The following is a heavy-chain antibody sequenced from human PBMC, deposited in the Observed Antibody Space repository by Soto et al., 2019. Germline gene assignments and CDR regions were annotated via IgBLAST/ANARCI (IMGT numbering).Heavy chain of an antibody. CDR1: GGSITNSNW. V-gene: IGHV4-4*02. CDR2: IYHAGST. J-gene: IGHJ4*02. D-gene: IGHD1-26*01. CDR3: ARGSPIVGNTTRLDS. Sequence: PSETLSLTCTVSGGSITNSNWWSWVRLPPAKGLEWIGDIYHAGSTKYNPSLERRVTISVDTSNNQFALTLTSVTAADTAVYFCARGSPIVGNTTRLDSWGQGTLVTVSS.